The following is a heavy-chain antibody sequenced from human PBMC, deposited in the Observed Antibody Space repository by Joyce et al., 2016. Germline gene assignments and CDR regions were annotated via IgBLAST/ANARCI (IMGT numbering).Heavy chain of an antibody. D-gene: IGHD3-16*01. CDR3: AISSVHGWVVWVS. J-gene: IGHJ5*02. V-gene: IGHV1-24*01. CDR1: GKSLCELS. CDR2: FQPEEGDT. Sequence: QVQLAQSGPEVKKPGASVKVYCKVSGKSLCELSMHWVRHFPGKGLEWLGSFQPEEGDTMYAEKLTGRDTMTEDTSRDTGYMELNSLTFEDTAVYYCAISSVHGWVVWVSWGQGTLVTVAS.